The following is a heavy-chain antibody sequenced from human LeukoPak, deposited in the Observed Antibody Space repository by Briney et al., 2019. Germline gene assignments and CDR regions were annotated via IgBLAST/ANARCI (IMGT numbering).Heavy chain of an antibody. V-gene: IGHV1-18*01. CDR3: ARGVGGEYCSSTRCFSLPYSFDI. CDR1: GYTFTSYG. D-gene: IGHD2-2*01. CDR2: ISAYNGNT. J-gene: IGHJ3*02. Sequence: ASVKVSCKASGYTFTSYGISWVRQAPGQGLEWMGWISAYNGNTNYAQKLQGRVTMTTDTSTSTAYMELRSLRSDDTAVYYCARGVGGEYCSSTRCFSLPYSFDIWGQGTMVTVSS.